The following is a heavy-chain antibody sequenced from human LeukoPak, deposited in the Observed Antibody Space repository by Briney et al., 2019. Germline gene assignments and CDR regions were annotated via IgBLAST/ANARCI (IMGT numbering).Heavy chain of an antibody. D-gene: IGHD4-17*01. CDR3: TKDSSGDYYTSDS. J-gene: IGHJ4*02. CDR1: GFTFSNLW. V-gene: IGHV3-7*03. Sequence: GGSLRLSCAASGFTFSNLWMSWVRQAPGKGLKWVANIKQDGSEKYYVDSVKGRFTISRDNAQNSLYLQTNSLRAEDTAIYYCTKDSSGDYYTSDSWGQGTLVTVSS. CDR2: IKQDGSEK.